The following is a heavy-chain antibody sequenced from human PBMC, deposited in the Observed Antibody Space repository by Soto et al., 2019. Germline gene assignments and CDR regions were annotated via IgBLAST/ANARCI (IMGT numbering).Heavy chain of an antibody. CDR2: ISSSTRTI. CDR1: GFTFSTYN. Sequence: GGSLRLSCAASGFTFSTYNMNWVRQAPGKGLEWISYISSSTRTIYYADSVKGRFTISRDNAKNSLYLQMNSLRAEDTAVYYCARRDLGSCCSSSCYSFDYWGQGTLVTVSS. J-gene: IGHJ4*02. CDR3: ARRDLGSCCSSSCYSFDY. V-gene: IGHV3-48*01. D-gene: IGHD2-2*02.